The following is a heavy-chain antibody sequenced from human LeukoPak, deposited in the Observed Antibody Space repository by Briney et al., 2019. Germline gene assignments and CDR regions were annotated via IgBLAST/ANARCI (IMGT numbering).Heavy chain of an antibody. CDR1: GGSFIGYY. V-gene: IGHV4-34*01. CDR3: ARGVKLDY. J-gene: IGHJ4*02. Sequence: SQTLSLTFSVYGGSFIGYYWSWIRQPPGKGLEWIGEINHSGSTNYNPSLKSRLTISVDTSKNQFFLNVTSVTAADTAVYYCARGVKLDYWGQGALVTVSS. CDR2: INHSGST.